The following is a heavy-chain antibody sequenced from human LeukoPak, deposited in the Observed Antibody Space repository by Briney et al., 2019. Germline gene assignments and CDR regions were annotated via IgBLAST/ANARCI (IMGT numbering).Heavy chain of an antibody. CDR2: INHSGST. J-gene: IGHJ4*02. Sequence: PSETLSLTCAVYGGSFSGYYWSWIRQPPGKGLEWIGEINHSGSTNYNPSLKSRVTISVDTSKNQFSLKLSSVTSADTAAYYCARYVAEVDYWGQGTLVTVCS. CDR1: GGSFSGYY. D-gene: IGHD2-21*01. V-gene: IGHV4-34*01. CDR3: ARYVAEVDY.